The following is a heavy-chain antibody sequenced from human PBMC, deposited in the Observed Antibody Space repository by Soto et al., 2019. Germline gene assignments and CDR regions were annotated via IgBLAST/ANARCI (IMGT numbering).Heavy chain of an antibody. CDR1: GGTFGSYA. D-gene: IGHD2-2*01. CDR2: IIPIPGTA. CDR3: ARSQGSSTSLELYDYYYYGMDV. V-gene: IGHV1-69*01. J-gene: IGHJ6*02. Sequence: QVQLVQSGAEVKKPGSSVKVSCKASGGTFGSYAISWVRQAPGQGLEWMGGIIPIPGTANYAQKFQGRVTIAADESASTAYMELSSLRSEDTAVYYCARSQGSSTSLELYDYYYYGMDVWGQGTTVTVSS.